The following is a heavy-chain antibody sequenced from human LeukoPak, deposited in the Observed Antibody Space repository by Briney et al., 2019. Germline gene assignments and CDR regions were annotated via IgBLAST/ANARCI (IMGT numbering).Heavy chain of an antibody. CDR3: AKLGCTGTICYANY. V-gene: IGHV3-21*04. Sequence: GGSLRLSCAASGFTFSSYSMNWVRQAPGKGLEWVSSISSSSSYIYYADSVEGRFTISRDNAKNSLYLQMNSLRAEDTALYYCAKLGCTGTICYANYWGQGTLVTVSS. J-gene: IGHJ4*02. CDR2: ISSSSSYI. CDR1: GFTFSSYS. D-gene: IGHD2-2*01.